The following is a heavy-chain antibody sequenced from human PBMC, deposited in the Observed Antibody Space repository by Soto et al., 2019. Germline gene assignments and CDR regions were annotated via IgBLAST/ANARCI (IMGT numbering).Heavy chain of an antibody. CDR3: ARAGGYCSGGSCYSMDY. CDR2: IIPIFGPT. V-gene: IGHV1-69*01. J-gene: IGHJ4*02. CDR1: GGTFSSYP. D-gene: IGHD2-15*01. Sequence: QVQLVQSGAEVKKPGSSVKVSCKASGGTFSSYPITWVRQAPGQGLEWMGGIIPIFGPTNYSQKFQGRVTITADESTSTAYMELSSLRSEDAAVYYCARAGGYCSGGSCYSMDYWGQGTLVAVS.